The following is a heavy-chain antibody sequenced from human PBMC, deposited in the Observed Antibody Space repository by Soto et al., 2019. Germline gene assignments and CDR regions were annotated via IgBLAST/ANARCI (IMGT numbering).Heavy chain of an antibody. J-gene: IGHJ4*02. D-gene: IGHD2-2*01. V-gene: IGHV3-23*01. Sequence: LSLTCAASGFTFSSYAMSWVRQAPGKGLEWVSAISGSGGSTYYADSVKGRFTISRDNSKNTLYLQMNSLRAEDTAVYYCAKVPYQLLLYGDYWGQGTLVTVSS. CDR2: ISGSGGST. CDR1: GFTFSSYA. CDR3: AKVPYQLLLYGDY.